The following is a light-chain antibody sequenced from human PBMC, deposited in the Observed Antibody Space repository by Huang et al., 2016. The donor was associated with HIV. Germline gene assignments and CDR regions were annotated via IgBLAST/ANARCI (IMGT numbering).Light chain of an antibody. J-gene: IGKJ2*01. CDR3: QQYGSSRGT. CDR1: QSVSSSH. CDR2: GSS. V-gene: IGKV3-20*01. Sequence: IVLTQSPGTLSLSPGERATLSCRASQSVSSSHLAWYQQKPGQAPRLLIYGSSSRATGVPDRCSGSGSGTDFTLTISRLEPEDFAVYYCQQYGSSRGTFGQGTKLEIK.